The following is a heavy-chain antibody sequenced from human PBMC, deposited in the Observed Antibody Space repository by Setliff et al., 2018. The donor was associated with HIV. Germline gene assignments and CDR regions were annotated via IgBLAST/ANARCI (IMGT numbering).Heavy chain of an antibody. J-gene: IGHJ4*02. V-gene: IGHV3-49*04. CDR3: AKPIHYYASGSGFDY. Sequence: GGSLRLSCTGSGFTFGDSAMSWVRQAPGKGLEWVGFIRSKAYGGTTEYAASVKGRFTISRDNSKNTLYLQMSSLRAEDTAVYYCAKPIHYYASGSGFDYWGQGTLVTVSS. D-gene: IGHD3-10*01. CDR2: IRSKAYGGTT. CDR1: GFTFGDSA.